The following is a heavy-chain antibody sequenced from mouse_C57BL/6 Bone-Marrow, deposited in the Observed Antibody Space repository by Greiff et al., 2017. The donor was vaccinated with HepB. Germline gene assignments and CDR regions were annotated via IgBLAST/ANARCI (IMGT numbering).Heavy chain of an antibody. V-gene: IGHV5-15*04. J-gene: IGHJ1*03. CDR2: ISNLASSI. CDR1: GFTFSDYG. CDR3: ARHPAGYFDV. Sequence: EVKLVESGGGLVQPGGSLKLSCAASGFTFSDYGMAWVRQAPRKGPEWVAFISNLASSIYYADTVTGRFTISRENAKNTLYLEMSSLRSEDTAMYYCARHPAGYFDVWGTGTTVTVSS.